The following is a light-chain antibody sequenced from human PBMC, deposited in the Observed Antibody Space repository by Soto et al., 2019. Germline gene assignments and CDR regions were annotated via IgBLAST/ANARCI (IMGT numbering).Light chain of an antibody. J-gene: IGKJ1*01. Sequence: DIQMTQSPSSLSASVGDRVTITCRASQGIRNSLAWYQQKPGKVPKLLIYAASTLQSGVTSRFSGSGSGTDFTLTISSLQPEDVATYYCQKYFSAPWTFGQGTKVEL. CDR3: QKYFSAPWT. CDR2: AAS. V-gene: IGKV1-27*01. CDR1: QGIRNS.